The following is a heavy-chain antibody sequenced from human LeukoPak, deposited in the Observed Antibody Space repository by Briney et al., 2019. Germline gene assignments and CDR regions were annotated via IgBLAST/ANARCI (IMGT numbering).Heavy chain of an antibody. CDR1: GFTFNNYA. D-gene: IGHD3-9*01. CDR2: ISSSSTYI. J-gene: IGHJ3*02. CDR3: ARDWYDNSDAFDI. Sequence: GGSLRLSCAASGFTFNNYAMSWVRQAPGKGLEWVSSISSSSTYIYYADSVKGRFTISRDNAKNSLYLLMNSLRAEDTAVYYCARDWYDNSDAFDIWGQGTMVIVSS. V-gene: IGHV3-21*01.